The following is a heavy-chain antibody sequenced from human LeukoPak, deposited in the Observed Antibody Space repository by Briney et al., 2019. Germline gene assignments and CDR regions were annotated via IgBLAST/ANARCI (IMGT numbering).Heavy chain of an antibody. D-gene: IGHD6-19*01. CDR3: ARNGIAVAGPLDY. V-gene: IGHV3-30-3*01. Sequence: GGSLRLSCAASGFTFSSYAMSWVRQAPGKGLEWVAVISYDGSNKYYADSVKGRFTISRDNSKNTLYLQMNSLRAEDTAVYYCARNGIAVAGPLDYWGQGTLVTVSS. CDR1: GFTFSSYA. J-gene: IGHJ4*02. CDR2: ISYDGSNK.